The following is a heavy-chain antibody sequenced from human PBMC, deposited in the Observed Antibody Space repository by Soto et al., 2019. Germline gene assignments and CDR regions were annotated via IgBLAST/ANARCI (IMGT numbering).Heavy chain of an antibody. D-gene: IGHD2-2*03. CDR3: ARDGLSDYYGMDV. CDR2: ISGGVTGS. Sequence: GGSLRLSCAVSGFTLTTYGMTWVRRASGKGLEWVSTISGGVTGSYYAESVKGRVTVSRDNARKSLFLQMNSLRAEDTAVYYCARDGLSDYYGMDVWGQGATVTVSS. CDR1: GFTLTTYG. V-gene: IGHV3-23*01. J-gene: IGHJ6*02.